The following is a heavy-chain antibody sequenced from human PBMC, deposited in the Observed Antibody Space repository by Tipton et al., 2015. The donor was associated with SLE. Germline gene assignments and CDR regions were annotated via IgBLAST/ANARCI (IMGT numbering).Heavy chain of an antibody. Sequence: QSGPEVKKPGASVKVSCKASGYTFTSYGISWVRQAPGQGLEWMGWISAYNGNTNYAQKLQGRVTMTTDTSTSTAYMELRSLRSDDTAVYYCARDVAGSAVAASGDYYYYYGMDVWGQGTTVTVSS. CDR2: ISAYNGNT. CDR3: ARDVAGSAVAASGDYYYYYGMDV. D-gene: IGHD6-19*01. J-gene: IGHJ6*02. V-gene: IGHV1-18*01. CDR1: GYTFTSYG.